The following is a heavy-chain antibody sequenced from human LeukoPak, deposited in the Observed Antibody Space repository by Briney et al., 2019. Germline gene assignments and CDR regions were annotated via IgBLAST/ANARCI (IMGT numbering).Heavy chain of an antibody. Sequence: PSETLSLTCTVSGGSISSSYYYWGWIRQPPGKGLEWIGSIYYSGSTYYNPSLKSRVTISVDTSKNQFSLKLSSVTAADTTVYYCARHFGGYSYGPIDYWGQGTLVTVSS. CDR2: IYYSGST. CDR1: GGSISSSYYY. CDR3: ARHFGGYSYGPIDY. J-gene: IGHJ4*02. D-gene: IGHD5-18*01. V-gene: IGHV4-39*01.